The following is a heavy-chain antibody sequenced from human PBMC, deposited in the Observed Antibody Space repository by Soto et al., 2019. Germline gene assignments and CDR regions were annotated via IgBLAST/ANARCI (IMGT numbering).Heavy chain of an antibody. Sequence: ASVKVNCIDSGHASTSYGVSWVRKAPGPGPEWIGWISAYNGNTNYAQKLQGRVTMTTDTSTSTAYMELRSLRSDDTAEYYCASNHDPHYYYYYIDVCRKGTTVTVSS. CDR2: ISAYNGNT. CDR1: GHASTSYG. J-gene: IGHJ6*03. V-gene: IGHV1-18*01. CDR3: ASNHDPHYYYYYIDV. D-gene: IGHD1-1*01.